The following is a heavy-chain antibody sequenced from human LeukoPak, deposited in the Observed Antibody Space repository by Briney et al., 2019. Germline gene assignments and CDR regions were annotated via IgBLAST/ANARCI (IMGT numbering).Heavy chain of an antibody. CDR3: ARELLGDAFDI. Sequence: ASVKVSCKASGYTFTGYYMHWVRQAPGQGLEWMGWINPNSGGTNYAQKSQGRVTMTRDTSISTAYMELSRLRSDDTAVYYCARELLGDAFDIWGQGTMVAVSS. CDR2: INPNSGGT. D-gene: IGHD7-27*01. V-gene: IGHV1-2*02. J-gene: IGHJ3*02. CDR1: GYTFTGYY.